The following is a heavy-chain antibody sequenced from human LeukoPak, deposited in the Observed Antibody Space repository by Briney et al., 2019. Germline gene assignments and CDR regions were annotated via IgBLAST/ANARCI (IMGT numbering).Heavy chain of an antibody. CDR1: GLTFSSYS. V-gene: IGHV3-21*01. CDR2: ITPTSSYI. D-gene: IGHD3-22*01. CDR3: ARLRMNIDNGGYYYYYDY. J-gene: IGHJ4*02. Sequence: PGGSLRLSCAASGLTFSSYSFIWVRQAPGKGLEWVASITPTSSYIYYADSVKGRFTISRDNAKNSLYLQMNSLRAEDTAVYYCARLRMNIDNGGYYYYYDYWRQGSLVTASS.